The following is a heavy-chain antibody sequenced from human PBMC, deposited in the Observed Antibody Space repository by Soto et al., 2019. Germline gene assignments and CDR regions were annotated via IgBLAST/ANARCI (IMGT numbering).Heavy chain of an antibody. CDR1: GFTFSSYA. CDR2: ISGSGGST. CDR3: AKDMLRYYYDSSGNLFDY. V-gene: IGHV3-23*01. J-gene: IGHJ4*02. Sequence: EVQLLESGGGLVQPGGSLRLSCAASGFTFSSYAMSWVRQAPGKGLEWVSAISGSGGSTYYADSVKGRFTISRDNSKNTLYLQMNSLRAVDTAVYYCAKDMLRYYYDSSGNLFDYWGQGTLVTVSS. D-gene: IGHD3-22*01.